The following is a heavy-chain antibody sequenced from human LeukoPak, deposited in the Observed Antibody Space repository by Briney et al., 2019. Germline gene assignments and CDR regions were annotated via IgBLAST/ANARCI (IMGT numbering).Heavy chain of an antibody. Sequence: GRSLRLSCAASGFSFNTYAMKWVRQAPGKGLEWLAVVLFDGSDQYYADSVQGRFTISRDNSQNTLYLQMDSLRVEDTAVYYCARVSKPGWYDYYYMDVWGKGTTVTVSS. CDR1: GFSFNTYA. CDR3: ARVSKPGWYDYYYMDV. D-gene: IGHD2/OR15-2a*01. V-gene: IGHV3-30*04. CDR2: VLFDGSDQ. J-gene: IGHJ6*03.